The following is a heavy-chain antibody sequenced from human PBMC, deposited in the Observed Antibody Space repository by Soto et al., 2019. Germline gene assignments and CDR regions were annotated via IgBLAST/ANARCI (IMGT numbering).Heavy chain of an antibody. CDR1: GGSISSGGYS. V-gene: IGHV4-30-2*01. J-gene: IGHJ5*02. Sequence: SSETLSLTCAVSGGSISSGGYSWSWIRQPPGKGLEWIGYIYHSGSTYYNPSLKSRVTISVDTPKNQISLKLNSVTAADTAVYFCVGSPGGLGWFDPWGLGILVTVSS. CDR3: VGSPGGLGWFDP. D-gene: IGHD6-19*01. CDR2: IYHSGST.